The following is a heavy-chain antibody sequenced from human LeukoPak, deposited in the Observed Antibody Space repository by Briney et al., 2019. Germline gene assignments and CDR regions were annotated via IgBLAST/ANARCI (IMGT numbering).Heavy chain of an antibody. CDR2: SXDGSNK. Sequence: SXDGSNKYYADSVKGRFTISRDNSKTTLYLQMNSLRAEDTAVYYCASQGGLLWFGELSGGMDAWGQGTTVTVSS. D-gene: IGHD3-10*01. V-gene: IGHV3-30-3*01. CDR3: ASQGGLLWFGELSGGMDA. J-gene: IGHJ6*02.